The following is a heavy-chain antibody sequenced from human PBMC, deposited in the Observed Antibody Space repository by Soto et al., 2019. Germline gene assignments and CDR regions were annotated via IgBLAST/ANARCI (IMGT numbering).Heavy chain of an antibody. CDR2: ISYDGSNK. V-gene: IGHV3-30*18. D-gene: IGHD3-3*01. CDR3: AKDYLPTDFYYYYYMDV. Sequence: SLRLSCAASGFTFSSYAMSWVRQAPGKGLEWVAVISYDGSNKYYADSVKGRFTISRDNSKNTLYLQMNSLRAEDTAVYYCAKDYLPTDFYYYYYMDVWGKGTTVTVSS. J-gene: IGHJ6*03. CDR1: GFTFSSYA.